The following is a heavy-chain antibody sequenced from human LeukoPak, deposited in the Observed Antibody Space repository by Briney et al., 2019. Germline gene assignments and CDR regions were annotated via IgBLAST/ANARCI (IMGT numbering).Heavy chain of an antibody. J-gene: IGHJ3*02. CDR2: IYSGGSI. Sequence: GGSLRLSCAPSGITVSGNFKSWVRQAPGKGLEWVSVIYSGGSIYYIDSVKGRFTISRDNSKNTLYLQMNSLRAEDTGVYYCTRVAYSDGYSQAFDIWGQGTMVTVSS. CDR3: TRVAYSDGYSQAFDI. D-gene: IGHD2-21*01. CDR1: GITVSGNF. V-gene: IGHV3-66*01.